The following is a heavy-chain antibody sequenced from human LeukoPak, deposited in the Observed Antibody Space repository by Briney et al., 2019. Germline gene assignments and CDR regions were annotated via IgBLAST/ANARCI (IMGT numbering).Heavy chain of an antibody. D-gene: IGHD1-20*01. CDR1: GFTFSRYG. J-gene: IGHJ2*01. CDR3: ARPLITGTNVWYFDL. Sequence: PGRSLRLSCAASGFTFSRYGMHWVRQAPGKGLEWVTVIASDGRDKKYVDSVKGRFTISRENSKNTLYLQMNSLRAEDTAVYYCARPLITGTNVWYFDLWGRGTLVTVSS. V-gene: IGHV3-30*03. CDR2: IASDGRDK.